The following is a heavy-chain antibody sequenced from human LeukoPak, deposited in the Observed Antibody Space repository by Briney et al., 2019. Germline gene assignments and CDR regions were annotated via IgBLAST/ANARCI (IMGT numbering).Heavy chain of an antibody. J-gene: IGHJ5*02. V-gene: IGHV4-4*07. CDR1: GGSINGYY. CDR3: ARDRSSSYTRDWFDP. D-gene: IGHD6-13*01. Sequence: SETLSLTRTVSGGSINGYYWSWIRQPAPKGVEWIGRVYNSESINYNPSLKSRVTMSIDTSKNQFSLKLNSVTAADTAVYYCARDRSSSYTRDWFDPWGQGALVTVSS. CDR2: VYNSESI.